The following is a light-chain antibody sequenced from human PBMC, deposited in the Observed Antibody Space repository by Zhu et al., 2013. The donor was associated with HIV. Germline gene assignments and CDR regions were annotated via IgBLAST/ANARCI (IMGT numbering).Light chain of an antibody. CDR3: QHLNSYPYT. J-gene: IGKJ2*01. Sequence: LTQSPATLSLSPGERATLSCRASQSVSGYLAWYQQKPGRAPKLLIFAASTLQSGVPSRFSGSGSGTEFTLTISSLQPEDFASYYCQHLNSYPYTFGQGTKLEI. V-gene: IGKV1-9*01. CDR1: QSVSGY. CDR2: AAS.